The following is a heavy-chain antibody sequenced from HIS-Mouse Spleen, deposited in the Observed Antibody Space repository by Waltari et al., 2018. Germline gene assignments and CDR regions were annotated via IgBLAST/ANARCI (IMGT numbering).Heavy chain of an antibody. D-gene: IGHD6-13*01. J-gene: IGHJ2*01. CDR1: GGSIRSSSYN. V-gene: IGHV4-39*07. CDR2: IYYSGST. Sequence: LQLQESRPALAKPSGTVSGTCSASGGSIRSSSYNWCWIRMHPGKGLEWIGSIYYSGSTYYNPSLKSRVTISVDTSKNQFSLKLSSVTAADTAVYYCAREIPYSSSWYDWYFDLWGRGTLVTVSS. CDR3: AREIPYSSSWYDWYFDL.